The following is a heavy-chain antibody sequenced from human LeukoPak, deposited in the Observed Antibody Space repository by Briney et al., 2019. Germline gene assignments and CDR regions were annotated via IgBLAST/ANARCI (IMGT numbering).Heavy chain of an antibody. Sequence: SETLSLTCTVPGGSISSYYWSWIRQSPGKGLEWIGYIYYSGSTNYNPSLKSRVTISVDTSKNQFSLKLRSVTAADTAVYYCARVSTGRDAFDIWGQGTMVTVSS. CDR2: IYYSGST. V-gene: IGHV4-59*01. CDR3: ARVSTGRDAFDI. J-gene: IGHJ3*02. CDR1: GGSISSYY. D-gene: IGHD2/OR15-2a*01.